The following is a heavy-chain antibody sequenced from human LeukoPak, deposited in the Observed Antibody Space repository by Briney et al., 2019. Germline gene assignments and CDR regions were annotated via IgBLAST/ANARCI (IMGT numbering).Heavy chain of an antibody. D-gene: IGHD4-17*01. CDR2: ISAYNGNT. Sequence: ASVKVSCKASGYTFTSYGISWVRQAPGQGLEWMGWISAYNGNTNYAQKLQGRVTMTTDTSTSTAYMELRGLRSDDTAVYYCARGQTVTGTLYFDYWGQGTLVTVSS. V-gene: IGHV1-18*01. CDR3: ARGQTVTGTLYFDY. J-gene: IGHJ4*02. CDR1: GYTFTSYG.